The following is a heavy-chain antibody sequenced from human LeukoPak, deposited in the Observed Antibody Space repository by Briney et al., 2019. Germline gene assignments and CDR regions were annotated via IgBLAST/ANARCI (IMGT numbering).Heavy chain of an antibody. CDR2: INHSGSA. CDR3: ARGFRYYYDSSGPFFDL. CDR1: GGSFSGYY. D-gene: IGHD3-22*01. V-gene: IGHV4-34*01. Sequence: SETLSLTCAVYGGSFSGYYWSWIRQPPGKGLEWIGEINHSGSANYNPSLKSRVTISVDTSKNQFSLKLSSVTAADTAVYYCARGFRYYYDSSGPFFDLWGRGTLVTVSS. J-gene: IGHJ2*01.